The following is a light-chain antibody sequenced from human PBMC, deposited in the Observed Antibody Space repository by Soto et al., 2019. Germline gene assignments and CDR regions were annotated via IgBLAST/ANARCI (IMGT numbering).Light chain of an antibody. CDR1: SSNIGRNI. CDR3: AGWDDTLNGYV. V-gene: IGLV1-44*01. J-gene: IGLJ1*01. CDR2: SNN. Sequence: QAVVTQPPSASGTPGQRVTISCSGSSSNIGRNIVHWCQQLPGTAPKLLIYSNNQRPSGVPDRFSGSKSGTSASLAISGLQSEDDADYYCAGWDDTLNGYVFGTGTKVTVL.